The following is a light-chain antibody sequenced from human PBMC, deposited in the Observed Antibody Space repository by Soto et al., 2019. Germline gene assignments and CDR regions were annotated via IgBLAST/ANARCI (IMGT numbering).Light chain of an antibody. V-gene: IGKV3-11*01. J-gene: IGKJ4*01. CDR1: QNVSRF. Sequence: EIVLTQSPATLSLSPGERATLSCRASQNVSRFLAWYQRRPGQAPRLLIYDASNRASDIPARFSGSGSGTDFTLTINSLDPEDSAVYYCQQRSNWPPLTFGGGTKVEIK. CDR3: QQRSNWPPLT. CDR2: DAS.